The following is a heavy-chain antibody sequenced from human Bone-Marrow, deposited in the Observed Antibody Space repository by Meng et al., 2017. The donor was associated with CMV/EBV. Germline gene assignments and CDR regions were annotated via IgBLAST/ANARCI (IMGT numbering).Heavy chain of an antibody. CDR2: ITHSGST. D-gene: IGHD1-26*01. Sequence: QGHLQQRGAGLLKPSETLSRTCGVYGAPFRGYWSWVRQPPGKGLEWIREITHSGSTNYNVSLKSRVTISIDTSKNQFSLKLSSVTATDTAVYYCAPGFRSWSGSYSSWGQGTLVTVSS. CDR3: APGFRSWSGSYSS. CDR1: GAPFRGY. J-gene: IGHJ4*02. V-gene: IGHV4-34*01.